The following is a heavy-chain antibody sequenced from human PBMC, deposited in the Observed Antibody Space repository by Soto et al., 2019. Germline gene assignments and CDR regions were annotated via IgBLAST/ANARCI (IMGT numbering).Heavy chain of an antibody. Sequence: GGSLRLSCAASGFTFDDYGMRWARQAPGKGLEWVSGVNWNGGSTGYADSVKGRFTISRDNAKNSLYLQMNSLRAEDTAFYYCVRGASLNFDYWGQGTLVTVSS. J-gene: IGHJ4*02. CDR2: VNWNGGST. CDR3: VRGASLNFDY. D-gene: IGHD1-26*01. V-gene: IGHV3-20*04. CDR1: GFTFDDYG.